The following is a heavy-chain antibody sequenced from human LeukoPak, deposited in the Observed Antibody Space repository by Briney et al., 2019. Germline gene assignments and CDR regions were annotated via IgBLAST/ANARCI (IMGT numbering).Heavy chain of an antibody. Sequence: SETLSLTCAVYGGSFSGYYWSWIRQPPGKGLEWIGEINHSGSTNHNPSLKSRVTISVDTSKNQFSLKLSSVTAADTAVYYCARSGSYAGFFDYWGQGTLVTVSS. CDR3: ARSGSYAGFFDY. J-gene: IGHJ4*02. D-gene: IGHD1-26*01. CDR2: INHSGST. V-gene: IGHV4-34*01. CDR1: GGSFSGYY.